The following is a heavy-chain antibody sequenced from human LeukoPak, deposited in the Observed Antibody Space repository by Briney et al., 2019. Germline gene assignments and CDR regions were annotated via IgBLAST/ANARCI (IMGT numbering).Heavy chain of an antibody. CDR2: INHSGST. V-gene: IGHV4-34*01. D-gene: IGHD6-19*01. J-gene: IGHJ4*02. Sequence: SETLSLTCTVSGGSISSYYWSWIRQPPGKGLEWIGEINHSGSTNHNPSLKSRVTISVDTSKNQFSLKLSSVTAADTAVYYCARGRTNSSGWSVDYWGQGTLVTVSS. CDR1: GGSISSYY. CDR3: ARGRTNSSGWSVDY.